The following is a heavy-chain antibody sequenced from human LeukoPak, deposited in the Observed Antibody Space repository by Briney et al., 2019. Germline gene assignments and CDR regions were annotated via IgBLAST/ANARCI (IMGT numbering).Heavy chain of an antibody. CDR2: VSWNSGII. J-gene: IGHJ4*02. CDR3: AKAQSYSLNSYFDY. V-gene: IGHV3-9*03. CDR1: GFTFDDYA. Sequence: GGSLRLSCAASGFTFDDYAMHWVRQAPGKGLEWISGVSWNSGIIDYADSVKGRFTISRDNARNSLFLQMNSLRTEDMALYYCAKAQSYSLNSYFDYWGQGTLVTVSS. D-gene: IGHD2-15*01.